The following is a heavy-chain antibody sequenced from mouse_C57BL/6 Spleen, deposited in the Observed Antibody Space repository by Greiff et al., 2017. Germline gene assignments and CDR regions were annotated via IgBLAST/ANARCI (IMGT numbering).Heavy chain of an antibody. D-gene: IGHD2-1*01. V-gene: IGHV1-83*01. J-gene: IGHJ4*01. CDR3: RTLLYRAMDY. CDR1: YTFTDYYM. CDR2: YPGSGNTY. Sequence: CGPELVKPGASVKMSCKASGYTFTDYYMHWVKQKPGKGLEWIGEIYPGSGNTYYNEKFKGKATLTADTSSSTAYMQLSSLTSEDSAVYFCARTLLYRAMDYWGQGTSVTVSS.